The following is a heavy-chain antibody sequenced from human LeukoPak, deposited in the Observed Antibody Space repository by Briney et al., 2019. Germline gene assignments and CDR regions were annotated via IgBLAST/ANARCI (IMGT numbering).Heavy chain of an antibody. J-gene: IGHJ3*02. V-gene: IGHV3-33*01. CDR3: ARELVVGATISTDAFDI. CDR1: GFSFSSHG. D-gene: IGHD1-26*01. Sequence: GGSLRLSCAAFGFSFSSHGMHWVRQAPGKGLEWVAIIWYDGSKKYSADSVKGRFTISRDNSKNTLYLQMDSLRAEDTAVYYCARELVVGATISTDAFDIWGQGTMVTVSS. CDR2: IWYDGSKK.